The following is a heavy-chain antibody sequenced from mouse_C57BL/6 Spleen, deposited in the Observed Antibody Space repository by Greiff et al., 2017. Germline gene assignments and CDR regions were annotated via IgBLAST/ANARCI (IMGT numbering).Heavy chain of an antibody. D-gene: IGHD1-1*01. CDR3: ARILITYFDY. V-gene: IGHV3-6*01. Sequence: EVKLMESGPGLVKPSQSLSLTCSVTGYSITSGYYWNWIRQFPGNKLEWMGYISYDGSNNYNPSLKNRISITRDTSKNQFFLKLNSVTTEDTATYYCARILITYFDYWGQGTTLTVSS. CDR1: GYSITSGYY. J-gene: IGHJ2*01. CDR2: ISYDGSN.